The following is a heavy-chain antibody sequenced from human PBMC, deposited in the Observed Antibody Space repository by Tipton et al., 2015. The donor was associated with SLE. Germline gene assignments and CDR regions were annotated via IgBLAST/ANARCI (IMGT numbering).Heavy chain of an antibody. V-gene: IGHV4-4*07. Sequence: TLSLTCTVSGGSISGYSWSWIRQPPGKGLEWIGRVYATGTTNYNPSLKSRVTMSIDTSNNQFSLKLISVAAADTAVYYCARGSPGRSEGHYKDYHYGIDVWGQGTTVTVSS. D-gene: IGHD3-9*01. CDR2: VYATGTT. J-gene: IGHJ6*02. CDR3: ARGSPGRSEGHYKDYHYGIDV. CDR1: GGSISGYS.